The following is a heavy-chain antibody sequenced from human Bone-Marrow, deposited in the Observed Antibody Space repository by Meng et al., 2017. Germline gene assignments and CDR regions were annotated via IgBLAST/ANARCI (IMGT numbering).Heavy chain of an antibody. CDR2: IYYSGST. CDR3: ARHGIAVVGYDI. CDR1: GGSISSYY. V-gene: IGHV4-59*01. J-gene: IGHJ3*02. Sequence: SETLSLTCTVSGGSISSYYWSWIRQPPGKGLEWIGYIYYSGSTNYNPSLKSRVTISVDTSKNQFSLKLSSVTAADTAVYYCARHGIAVVGYDIWGQGTMVTVSS. D-gene: IGHD6-19*01.